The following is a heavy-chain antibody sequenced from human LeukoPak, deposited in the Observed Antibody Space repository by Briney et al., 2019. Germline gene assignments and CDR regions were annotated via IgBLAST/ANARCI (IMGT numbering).Heavy chain of an antibody. V-gene: IGHV3-11*05. CDR1: GLTFSDYY. D-gene: IGHD2-2*01. J-gene: IGHJ5*02. CDR2: ISGSNSYT. Sequence: GGSLRLSCAASGLTFSDYYMSWIRWAPGKGLEWVSYISGSNSYTNYADSVKGRFTISRDNAKNSLYLQMNSLRAEDTAVYYCARVRGSGCSITSCLSNWFDPWGQGTLVTVSS. CDR3: ARVRGSGCSITSCLSNWFDP.